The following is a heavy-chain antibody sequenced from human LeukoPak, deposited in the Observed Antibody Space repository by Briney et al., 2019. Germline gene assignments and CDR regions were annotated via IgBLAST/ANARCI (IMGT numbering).Heavy chain of an antibody. CDR2: INPSGGST. CDR3: ARLGSEPTKKTDYSLDN. D-gene: IGHD1-14*01. Sequence: ASVTVSCKASGYTFTSYYMHWVRQAPGQGLEWMGIINPSGGSTSYAQKFQGRVTMTRDMSTSTVYMELSSLRSEDTAVYYCARLGSEPTKKTDYSLDNWGQGTLVTVSS. CDR1: GYTFTSYY. J-gene: IGHJ4*02. V-gene: IGHV1-46*01.